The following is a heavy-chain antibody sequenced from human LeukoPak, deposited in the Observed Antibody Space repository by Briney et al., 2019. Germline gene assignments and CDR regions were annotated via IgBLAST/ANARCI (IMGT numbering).Heavy chain of an antibody. CDR1: GGSISTSSYY. J-gene: IGHJ5*02. CDR2: IFYSGST. CDR3: AREAYDVLTSDWFDP. V-gene: IGHV4-39*07. D-gene: IGHD3-9*01. Sequence: SETLSLTCTVSGGSISTSSYYWGWVRQPPGKGLEWIGNIFYSGSTYYSPSLKSRVTISLDTSKNQFSLKLSSVTAADTAMYYCAREAYDVLTSDWFDPWGQGTLVTVSS.